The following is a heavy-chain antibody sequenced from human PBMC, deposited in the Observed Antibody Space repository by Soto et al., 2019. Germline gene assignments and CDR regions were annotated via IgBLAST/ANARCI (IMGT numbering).Heavy chain of an antibody. J-gene: IGHJ4*02. D-gene: IGHD7-27*01. Sequence: DVQLVESGGGLVQPGGSLTLSCAASGFTFTSHWMHWVRQAPGKGLMWVSRIDSEGGTIDYADSVEGRFTISRDNVKKMLYLQMSSLRADDTAVYYCARNNWGIDFWGQGVLVTVSS. CDR1: GFTFTSHW. V-gene: IGHV3-74*01. CDR2: IDSEGGTI. CDR3: ARNNWGIDF.